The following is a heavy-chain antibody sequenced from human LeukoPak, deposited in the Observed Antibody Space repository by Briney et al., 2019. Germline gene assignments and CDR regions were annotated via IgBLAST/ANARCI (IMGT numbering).Heavy chain of an antibody. CDR1: GFAFSSYA. D-gene: IGHD2-15*01. Sequence: GGSLRLSCAASGFAFSSYAMTWVRQAPGKGLEWVSGISGRGGSRYYEDAVKGRFSISRDNSENTLLLQMNSLRAEDTGIYFCARVMGASAASWGQGTLVAVSS. CDR3: ARVMGASAAS. V-gene: IGHV3-23*01. J-gene: IGHJ5*02. CDR2: ISGRGGSR.